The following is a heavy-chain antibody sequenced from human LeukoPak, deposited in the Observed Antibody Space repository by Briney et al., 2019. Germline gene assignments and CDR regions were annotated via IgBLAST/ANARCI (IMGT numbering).Heavy chain of an antibody. J-gene: IGHJ4*02. CDR2: IYYSGST. V-gene: IGHV4-39*07. D-gene: IGHD6-6*01. Sequence: SETLSLTCTVSGGSISSNTYYWGWIRQPPGKGLEWIGSIYYSGSTYYNPSLKSRVTISVDTSKNQFSLNLTSVTAADTAVYYCARAMSIAARLQTIFDYWGQGTLVTVSS. CDR3: ARAMSIAARLQTIFDY. CDR1: GGSISSNTYY.